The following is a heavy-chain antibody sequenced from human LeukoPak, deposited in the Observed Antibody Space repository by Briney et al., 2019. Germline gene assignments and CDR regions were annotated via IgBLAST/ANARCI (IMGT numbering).Heavy chain of an antibody. J-gene: IGHJ4*02. CDR2: ISGSADNT. CDR3: AKQGFGC. V-gene: IGHV3-23*01. CDR1: GFTLSSYA. Sequence: GGSLRLSCTASGFTLSSYAMSWVRQAPGEGLEWVSTISGSADNTNYAEAVRGRFTISRDNSKNTMYLQMNSLRAEDTAVYYCAKQGFGCWGQGTLVTVSS.